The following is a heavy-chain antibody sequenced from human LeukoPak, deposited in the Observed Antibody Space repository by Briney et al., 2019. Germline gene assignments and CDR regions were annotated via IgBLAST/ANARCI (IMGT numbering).Heavy chain of an antibody. CDR3: ARPSTGGYSYEDYYYYYYMDV. Sequence: PGGSLRLSCAASGFIFSSYWMSWVRQAPGKGLEWVANIKQDGSEKYYVDSVKGRFTISRDNAKNSLCLQMNSLRAEDTAVYYCARPSTGGYSYEDYYYYYYMDVWGKGTTVTVSS. CDR1: GFIFSSYW. J-gene: IGHJ6*03. D-gene: IGHD5-18*01. V-gene: IGHV3-7*01. CDR2: IKQDGSEK.